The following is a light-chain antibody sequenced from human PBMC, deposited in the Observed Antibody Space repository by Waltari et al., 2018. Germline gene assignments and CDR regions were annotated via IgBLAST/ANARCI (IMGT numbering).Light chain of an antibody. CDR1: QSVLYSSNNKNY. CDR2: GAS. Sequence: DIVMTQSPDSLPVSLGERATINCKSSQSVLYSSNNKNYFAWYQQKPGQPPKLLIYGASTRESGVPDRFSGSGSGTDFTLTISSLQAEDVAVYYCQQYYSTPLTFGGGTKVEIK. V-gene: IGKV4-1*01. CDR3: QQYYSTPLT. J-gene: IGKJ4*01.